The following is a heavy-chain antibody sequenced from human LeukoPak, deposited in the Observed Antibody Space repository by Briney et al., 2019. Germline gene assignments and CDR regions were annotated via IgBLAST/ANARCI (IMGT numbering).Heavy chain of an antibody. CDR1: GGSFSGYY. CDR2: INHSGST. Sequence: KASETLSLTCAVYGGSFSGYYWSWIRQPPGKGLEWIGEINHSGSTNYNPSLKSRVTISVDTSKNQFSLKLSSVTAADTAVYYCASGDYYDSSGYYHEPDYWGKGTLVTVSS. D-gene: IGHD3-22*01. CDR3: ASGDYYDSSGYYHEPDY. J-gene: IGHJ4*02. V-gene: IGHV4-34*01.